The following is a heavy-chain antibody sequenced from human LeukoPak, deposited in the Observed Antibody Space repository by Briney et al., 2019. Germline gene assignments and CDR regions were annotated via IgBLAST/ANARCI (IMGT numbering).Heavy chain of an antibody. CDR2: INPKNAGT. Sequence: ASVKVSCKASGYTFTGHYMHWVRQAPGQGLEWMGWINPKNAGTNYAQKFQGRVTMTRDTSTGTVYMELSRLGSDDTAVYYCARTLYIAAAPGGFDYWGQGTLVTVSS. J-gene: IGHJ4*02. CDR1: GYTFTGHY. D-gene: IGHD6-13*01. V-gene: IGHV1-2*02. CDR3: ARTLYIAAAPGGFDY.